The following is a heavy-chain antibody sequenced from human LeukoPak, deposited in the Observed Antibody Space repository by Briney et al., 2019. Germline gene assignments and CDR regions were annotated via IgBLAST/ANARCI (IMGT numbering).Heavy chain of an antibody. CDR2: IYTSGST. D-gene: IGHD1-26*01. Sequence: SETLSLTCSVSGGSISSSNYYWSWIRQPAGKGLEWIGRIYTSGSTNYNPSLKSRVTISVDTSKNQFSLKLSSVTAADTAFYYCARYIVSYPHDAFDIWGQGTMVTVSS. CDR3: ARYIVSYPHDAFDI. V-gene: IGHV4-61*02. J-gene: IGHJ3*02. CDR1: GGSISSSNYY.